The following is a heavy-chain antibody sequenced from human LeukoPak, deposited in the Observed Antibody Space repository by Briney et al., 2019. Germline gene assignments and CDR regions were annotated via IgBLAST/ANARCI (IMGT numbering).Heavy chain of an antibody. Sequence: PGGSLRLSCAASGFTFSSYAMSWVRQAPGKGLEWVSVITGSGTKAYYADSVKGRSTISRDNAKNTLYLQMNSLRVEDTAIYYCAKEEGFCSGDSCYGYPIDYWGQGVLVTASS. J-gene: IGHJ4*02. CDR1: GFTFSSYA. V-gene: IGHV3-23*01. CDR3: AKEEGFCSGDSCYGYPIDY. CDR2: ITGSGTKA. D-gene: IGHD2-15*01.